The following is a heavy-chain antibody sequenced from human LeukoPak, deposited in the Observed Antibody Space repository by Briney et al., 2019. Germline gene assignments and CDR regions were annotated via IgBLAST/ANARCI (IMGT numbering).Heavy chain of an antibody. CDR2: INYSGGT. V-gene: IGHV4-38-2*01. CDR1: GYSIRSGYQ. D-gene: IGHD4-11*01. CDR3: ARAEINDYNRY. J-gene: IGHJ4*02. Sequence: SETLSLTCSVYGYSIRSGYQWGWIRQAPGKGLEWIGSINYSGGTYDNPSLKSRVTISIDTSKNQIFLKLRSTTAADTAHYYCARAEINDYNRYWGQGILVIVSS.